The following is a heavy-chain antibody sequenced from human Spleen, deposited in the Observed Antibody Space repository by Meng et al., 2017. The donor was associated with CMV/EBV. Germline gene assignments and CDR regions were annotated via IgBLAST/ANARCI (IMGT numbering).Heavy chain of an antibody. D-gene: IGHD3-10*01. V-gene: IGHV3-23*01. CDR3: AKVLGVRGARYFDY. Sequence: SGFTFSSDAMSWVREAPGKGLEWVSAISGSGGSTYYADSVKGRFTISRDNSKNTLYLQMTSLRAEDTAVYYCAKVLGVRGARYFDYWGQGTLVTVSS. CDR1: GFTFSSDA. CDR2: ISGSGGST. J-gene: IGHJ4*02.